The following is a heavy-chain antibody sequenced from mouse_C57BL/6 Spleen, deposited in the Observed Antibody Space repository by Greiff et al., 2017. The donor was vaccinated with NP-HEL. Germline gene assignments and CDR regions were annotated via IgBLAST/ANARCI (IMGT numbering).Heavy chain of an antibody. V-gene: IGHV1-78*01. Sequence: QVQLQQSDAELVKPGASVKISCKASGYTFTDPTIHWMKQRPEQGLEWIGYIYPRDGSTNYNEKFKGKATLTAAKSSSTAYMQLNSLPSEDSAVYYCAVYYDDGRYCYGDDWGKGTTVTVSA. CDR1: GYTFTDPT. CDR3: AVYYDDGRYCYGDD. J-gene: IGHJ3*01. D-gene: IGHD1-1*01. CDR2: IYPRDGST.